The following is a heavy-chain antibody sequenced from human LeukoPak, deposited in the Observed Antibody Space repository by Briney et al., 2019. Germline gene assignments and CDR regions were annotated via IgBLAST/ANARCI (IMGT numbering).Heavy chain of an antibody. V-gene: IGHV3-49*04. CDR1: GFNVGDYA. Sequence: GGSLRLSCTASGFNVGDYAMSWVRQAPGKGLEWVGFIRSKTYGATADYAASVEGRFTISRDDSNNIVYLQMNSLKTEDTALYYCSRGLEGFTAYDDYWGQGTLVTVSS. D-gene: IGHD5-12*01. CDR3: SRGLEGFTAYDDY. J-gene: IGHJ4*02. CDR2: IRSKTYGATA.